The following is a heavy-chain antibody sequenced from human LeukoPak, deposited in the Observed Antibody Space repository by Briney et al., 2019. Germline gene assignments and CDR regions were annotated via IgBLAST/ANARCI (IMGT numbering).Heavy chain of an antibody. CDR2: IYYSGST. CDR1: GGSISSSSYY. CDR3: ARESQRTNWFDP. J-gene: IGHJ5*02. V-gene: IGHV4-39*01. Sequence: SETLSLTCTVSGGSISSSSYYWGWIRQPPGKGLEWIGSIYYSGSTYYNPSLKSRVTISVDTSKNQFSLKLSSVTAADMAVYYCARESQRTNWFDPWGQGTLVTVSS.